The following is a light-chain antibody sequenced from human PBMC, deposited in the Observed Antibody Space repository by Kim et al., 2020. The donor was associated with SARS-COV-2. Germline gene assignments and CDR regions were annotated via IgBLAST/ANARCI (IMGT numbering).Light chain of an antibody. CDR1: SGHSSYI. CDR2: LEGSGSY. CDR3: ETWDSNTRM. J-gene: IGLJ3*02. Sequence: QPVLTQSSSASASLGSSVKLTCTLSSGHSSYIIAWHQQQPRKAPRYLMKLEGSGSYNKGSGVPDRFSGSSSGADRYLTISNLQSEDEADYYCETWDSNTRMFGGGTQLTVL. V-gene: IGLV4-60*03.